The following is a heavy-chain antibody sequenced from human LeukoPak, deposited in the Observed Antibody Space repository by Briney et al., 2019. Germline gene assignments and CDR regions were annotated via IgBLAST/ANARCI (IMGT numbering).Heavy chain of an antibody. Sequence: ASVKVSCKASGYTFTGYYMHWVRQAPGQGLERMGWINPNSGGTNYAQKFQGRVTMTRDTSISTAYMELSRLRSDDTAVYYCATAGQDSSSWYYYYYYMDVWGKGTTVTVSS. J-gene: IGHJ6*03. V-gene: IGHV1-2*02. CDR2: INPNSGGT. D-gene: IGHD6-13*01. CDR1: GYTFTGYY. CDR3: ATAGQDSSSWYYYYYYMDV.